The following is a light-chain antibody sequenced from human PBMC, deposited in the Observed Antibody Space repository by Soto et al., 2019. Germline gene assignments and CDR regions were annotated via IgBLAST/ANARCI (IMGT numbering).Light chain of an antibody. J-gene: IGLJ3*02. CDR3: SSYAGSYTTWV. V-gene: IGLV2-11*01. CDR2: DVS. Sequence: QSALTQPRSVSGSPGQSVTISCTGTSSDVGGYNYVSWYQQHPGKAPKLMIYDVSKRPSGVPDRFSGSKSGNTASLTISGLQADDEADYDCSSYAGSYTTWVFGGGTKLTVL. CDR1: SSDVGGYNY.